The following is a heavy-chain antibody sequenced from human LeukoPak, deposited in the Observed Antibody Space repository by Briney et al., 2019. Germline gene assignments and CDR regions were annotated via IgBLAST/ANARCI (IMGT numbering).Heavy chain of an antibody. D-gene: IGHD1-26*01. CDR3: ARYLGAPDDY. Sequence: GGSLRLSCAASGFTFSPYWMHWVRQGTGRGLVWVSRINSDGSSTTYADSVKGRFTVSRDNAKNTLYLQMSGLRAEDTGVYYCARYLGAPDDYWGQGTQVTVSS. CDR1: GFTFSPYW. CDR2: INSDGSST. V-gene: IGHV3-74*01. J-gene: IGHJ4*02.